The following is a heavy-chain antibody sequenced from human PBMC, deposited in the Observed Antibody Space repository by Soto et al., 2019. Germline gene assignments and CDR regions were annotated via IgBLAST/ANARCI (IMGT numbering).Heavy chain of an antibody. Sequence: EVQLLESGGGLVQPGGSLRLSCAASGFTFSSYAMSWVRQAPGKGLEWVSAISGSGGSTYYADSVKGRFTISRDNSKHTLYLQMNSRRAEDTAVYYCAKVSRESSGYYLLGSIDYWGQGTLFTVSS. CDR2: ISGSGGST. D-gene: IGHD3-22*01. V-gene: IGHV3-23*01. J-gene: IGHJ4*02. CDR3: AKVSRESSGYYLLGSIDY. CDR1: GFTFSSYA.